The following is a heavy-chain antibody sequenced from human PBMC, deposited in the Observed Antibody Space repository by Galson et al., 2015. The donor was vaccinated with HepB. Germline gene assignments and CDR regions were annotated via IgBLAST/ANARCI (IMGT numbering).Heavy chain of an antibody. V-gene: IGHV3-33*01. D-gene: IGHD6-19*01. CDR2: IWYDGSNK. J-gene: IGHJ6*02. CDR3: ARWEQWIPSTSNYYYCMDV. Sequence: SLRLSCAASGFTFSSYGMHWVRQAPGKGLEWVAVIWYDGSNKYYADSVKGRFTISRDNSKNTLYLQMNSLRAEDTAVYYCARWEQWIPSTSNYYYCMDVWGQGTTVTVSS. CDR1: GFTFSSYG.